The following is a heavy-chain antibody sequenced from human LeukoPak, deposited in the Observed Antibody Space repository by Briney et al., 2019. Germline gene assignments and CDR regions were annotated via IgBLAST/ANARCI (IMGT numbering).Heavy chain of an antibody. V-gene: IGHV3-30*02. CDR1: GFTFDDYA. J-gene: IGHJ1*01. Sequence: GGSLRLSCAASGFTFDDYAMHWVRQAPGKGLEWVAFIRYDGSNKYYADSVKGRFTISRDNSKNTLYLQMNSLRAEDTAVYYCAKAVGSIAVAAPAEYFQHWGQGTLVTVSS. CDR3: AKAVGSIAVAAPAEYFQH. D-gene: IGHD6-19*01. CDR2: IRYDGSNK.